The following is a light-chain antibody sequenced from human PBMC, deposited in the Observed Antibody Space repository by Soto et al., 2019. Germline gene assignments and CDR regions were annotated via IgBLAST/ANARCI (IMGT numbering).Light chain of an antibody. CDR1: QSVSSSF. V-gene: IGKV3-20*01. Sequence: EIVLTQSPGTLSLSPGERATLSCRASQSVSSSFLAWYQQKPGQAPRLLIYGAYSRATGIQDRSSGNGSGTAFTLTISRLELEDFAVYYCQQYGTSPTWTFGQGTKVEIK. J-gene: IGKJ1*01. CDR3: QQYGTSPTWT. CDR2: GAY.